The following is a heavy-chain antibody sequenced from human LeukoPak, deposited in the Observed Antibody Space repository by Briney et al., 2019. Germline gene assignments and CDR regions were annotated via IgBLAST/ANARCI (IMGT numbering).Heavy chain of an antibody. CDR1: GFTVSSNY. CDR2: ISSTSNYI. Sequence: GGSLRLSCAASGFTVSSNYMSWVRQAPGKGLEWVSRISSTSNYIFYADSVRGRFTISRDNAKNSLYLQMDSLRAEDTAVYYCARGGIITSYAFEIWGQGAMLTVSS. D-gene: IGHD1-26*01. CDR3: ARGGIITSYAFEI. V-gene: IGHV3-21*01. J-gene: IGHJ3*02.